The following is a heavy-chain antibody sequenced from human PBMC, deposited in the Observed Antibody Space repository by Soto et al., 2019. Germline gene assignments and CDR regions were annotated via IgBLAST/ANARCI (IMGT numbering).Heavy chain of an antibody. D-gene: IGHD2-2*01. Sequence: QVQLVESGGGLVKPGGSLRLSCAASGFTFSDYYMSWIRQAPGKGLEWVSYISSSGSTIYYADSVKGRFTISRDNAKNSLYLQMNSLRDEDTAVYYCARASNCSSTSCYRGYYYYYGMDVWGQGTTVTVSS. CDR2: ISSSGSTI. J-gene: IGHJ6*02. CDR1: GFTFSDYY. CDR3: ARASNCSSTSCYRGYYYYYGMDV. V-gene: IGHV3-11*01.